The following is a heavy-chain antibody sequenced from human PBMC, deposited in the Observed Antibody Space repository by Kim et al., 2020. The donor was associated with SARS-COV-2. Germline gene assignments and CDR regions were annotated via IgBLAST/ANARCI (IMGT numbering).Heavy chain of an antibody. D-gene: IGHD3-10*01. J-gene: IGHJ4*02. Sequence: GESLKISCKGSGYSFTSYWIGWVRQMPGKGLEWMGIIYPGDSDTRYSPSFQGQVTISADKSISTAYLQWSSLKASDTAMYYCARHGAYYGSGSLIDYWGQGTLVTVSS. V-gene: IGHV5-51*01. CDR2: IYPGDSDT. CDR3: ARHGAYYGSGSLIDY. CDR1: GYSFTSYW.